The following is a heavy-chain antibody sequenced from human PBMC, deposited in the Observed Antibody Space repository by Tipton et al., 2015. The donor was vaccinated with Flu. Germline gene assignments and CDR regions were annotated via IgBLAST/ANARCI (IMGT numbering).Heavy chain of an antibody. Sequence: QSGAEVKKPGASVKVSCKASGYTLSTYNMHWVRQAPGQGLEWMGIIYPSGGGTRYSQSLQGRLTMTRDRATSTVYMDLSSLRSEDTALYYCVRDRGSGSYTFDIWGQGTMVTVSS. V-gene: IGHV1-46*01. CDR3: VRDRGSGSYTFDI. D-gene: IGHD3-10*01. CDR2: IYPSGGGT. J-gene: IGHJ3*02. CDR1: GYTLSTYN.